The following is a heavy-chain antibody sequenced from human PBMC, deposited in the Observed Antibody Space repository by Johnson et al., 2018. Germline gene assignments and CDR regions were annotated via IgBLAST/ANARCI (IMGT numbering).Heavy chain of an antibody. CDR2: ISSSGSTI. D-gene: IGHD4-11*01. V-gene: IGHV3-48*04. CDR1: GFTFSSYG. Sequence: VQLVQSGGGVVQPGRSLRLSCAASGFTFSSYGMHWVRQAPGKGLEWVSYISSSGSTIYYADSVKGRFTIPRDNAKNSLYLQMNSLRAEDTAVYYCARDSVTTIGYYYYGMDVWGQGTTVTVSS. J-gene: IGHJ6*02. CDR3: ARDSVTTIGYYYYGMDV.